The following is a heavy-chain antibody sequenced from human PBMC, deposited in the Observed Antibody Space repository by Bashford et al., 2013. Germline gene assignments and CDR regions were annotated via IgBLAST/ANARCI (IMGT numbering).Heavy chain of an antibody. V-gene: IGHV4-4*07. Sequence: SETLSLTCTVSGDSFGYYYWNWIRQPAGKGLEWIGHVYSTGDTNYNPSLKSRVTMSVDTSKNQFSLMLTSVTAADTAVYYCARDRAYFEPEPLRYWGQGMLVTVSS. CDR3: ARDRAYFEPEPLRY. CDR1: GDSFGYYY. CDR2: VYSTGDT. J-gene: IGHJ4*02. D-gene: IGHD2-21*01.